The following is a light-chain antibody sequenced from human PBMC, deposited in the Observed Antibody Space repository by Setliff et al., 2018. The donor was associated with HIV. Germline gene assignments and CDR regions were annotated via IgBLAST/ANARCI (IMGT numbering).Light chain of an antibody. CDR1: SSDVGAYNY. CDR2: DVS. J-gene: IGLJ1*01. V-gene: IGLV2-11*01. Sequence: QSALTQPRSVSGSPGQSVTISCTGTSSDVGAYNYVSWHQHYPGKAPKLIIYDVSRRPSGVSHRFSGSKSGNTASLTISGLENEDEADYYCSSYTNHGVLFVFGTGTKVTVL. CDR3: SSYTNHGVLFV.